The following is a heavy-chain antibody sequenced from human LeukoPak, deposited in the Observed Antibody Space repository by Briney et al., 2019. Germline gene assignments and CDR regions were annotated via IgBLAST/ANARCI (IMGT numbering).Heavy chain of an antibody. CDR1: GGSISSYY. CDR3: AGSVPAPKEFAY. V-gene: IGHV4-4*09. CDR2: IYTSGTA. D-gene: IGHD1-1*01. J-gene: IGHJ4*02. Sequence: SETLSLTCIVSGGSISSYYWSWIRQPPGKGLEWIGYIYTSGTANYNPSLKSRVTMSVDTSKNQFSLKLSSVTAADTAVYYCAGSVPAPKEFAYWGQGTLVTVSS.